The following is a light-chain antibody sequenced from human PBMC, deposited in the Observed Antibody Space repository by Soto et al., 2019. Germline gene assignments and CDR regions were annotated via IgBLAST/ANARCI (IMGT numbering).Light chain of an antibody. CDR3: QRYSTWRWR. J-gene: IGKJ1*01. V-gene: IGKV3-15*01. CDR2: GAS. Sequence: EIVMTQSPATLSVSPGERATLSCRASQSVSSKLAWYQQKPGQGPRLLIYGASTRATGIPARFSGSGSGTEFTLSISSLQSEDFAVYCCQRYSTWRWRFGEGTKVEIK. CDR1: QSVSSK.